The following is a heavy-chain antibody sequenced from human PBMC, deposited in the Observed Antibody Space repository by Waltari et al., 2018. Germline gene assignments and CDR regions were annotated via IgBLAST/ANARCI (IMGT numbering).Heavy chain of an antibody. D-gene: IGHD2-15*01. CDR2: IIPSLGAT. J-gene: IGHJ4*02. CDR1: GDTFSLYA. Sequence: QVHLAQSGAAVRKPGSSVQVSCKASGDTFSLYAMAWVRQAPGPGLEWMGGIIPSLGATNYAQKFQGRVTITAHESTSTAYMELSSLRSEDTALYFCARGDATPPYYYCHSGGQGTLVTVSS. CDR3: ARGDATPPYYYCHS. V-gene: IGHV1-69*11.